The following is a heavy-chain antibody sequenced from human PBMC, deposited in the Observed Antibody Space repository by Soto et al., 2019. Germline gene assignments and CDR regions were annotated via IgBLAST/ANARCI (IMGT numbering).Heavy chain of an antibody. V-gene: IGHV3-30*18. J-gene: IGHJ6*02. CDR1: GFTFSSSG. Sequence: GGSLRLSCAASGFTFSSSGIHWVRQAPGKGLEWVAVISYDGTNKYYADSVKGRFTISRDNSKNTLYLQINSLRPEDTAVYHCAKDIISGSSYYFYGMDVWGQGTTVTVSS. CDR3: AKDIISGSSYYFYGMDV. D-gene: IGHD2-15*01. CDR2: ISYDGTNK.